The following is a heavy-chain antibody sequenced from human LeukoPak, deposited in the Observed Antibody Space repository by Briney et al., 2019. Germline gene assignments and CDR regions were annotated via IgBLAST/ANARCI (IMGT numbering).Heavy chain of an antibody. Sequence: PGGSLRLSCAASGXTLSNYVLNWVRQAPGKGREWVSAISGSGGSTKYADSVKGRFTISGDNSKNTLYLQMNSLRAEDTAVYYCAKSQSGWYSFDYWGQGTLVTVSS. CDR1: GXTLSNYV. D-gene: IGHD6-19*01. CDR2: ISGSGGST. CDR3: AKSQSGWYSFDY. V-gene: IGHV3-23*01. J-gene: IGHJ4*02.